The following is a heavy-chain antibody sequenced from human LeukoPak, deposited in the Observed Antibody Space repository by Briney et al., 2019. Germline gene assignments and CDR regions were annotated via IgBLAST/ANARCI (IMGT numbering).Heavy chain of an antibody. V-gene: IGHV3-30-3*01. J-gene: IGHJ4*02. Sequence: PGGSLRLSCAASGFTFSSYAMHCVREAPGNRLEWVAVISYDGSNKYYADSVKGRFTISRDNSKNTLYLQMNSLRAEDTAVYYCAREPGGWYERSFDYWGQGPLVTVSS. CDR1: GFTFSSYA. CDR3: AREPGGWYERSFDY. D-gene: IGHD6-19*01. CDR2: ISYDGSNK.